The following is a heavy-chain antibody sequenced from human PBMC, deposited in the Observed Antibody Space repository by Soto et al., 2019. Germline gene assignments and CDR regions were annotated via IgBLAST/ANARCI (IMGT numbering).Heavy chain of an antibody. D-gene: IGHD3-3*01. CDR1: GFTFSSYG. CDR3: EKDPNYDFWSGYETLGAFDI. V-gene: IGHV3-30*18. J-gene: IGHJ3*02. Sequence: QVQLVESGGGVVQPGRSLRLSCAASGFTFSSYGMHWVRQAPGKGLEWVAVISYDGSNKYYADSVKGRFTISRDNSKNTLYLQMNSLRAEDTAVYYCEKDPNYDFWSGYETLGAFDIWGQGTMVTVSS. CDR2: ISYDGSNK.